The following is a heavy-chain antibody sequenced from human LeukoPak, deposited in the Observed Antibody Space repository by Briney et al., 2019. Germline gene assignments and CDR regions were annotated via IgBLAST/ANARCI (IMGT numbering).Heavy chain of an antibody. CDR2: IYYSGST. D-gene: IGHD2-21*01. V-gene: IGHV4-39*01. J-gene: IGHJ4*02. Sequence: SETLSLTCTVSGGSISSSTYYWGWLRQPPGKGLEWVGSIYYSGSTYYSPSLKSPLTMSVYTSKKQLSLKLSPVTAAETAVYYCAILYSGKRPPDYWGQGNLVTVSS. CDR3: AILYSGKRPPDY. CDR1: GGSISSSTYY.